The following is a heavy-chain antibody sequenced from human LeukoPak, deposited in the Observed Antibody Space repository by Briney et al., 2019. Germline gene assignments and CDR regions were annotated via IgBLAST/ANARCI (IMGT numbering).Heavy chain of an antibody. D-gene: IGHD5-12*01. CDR1: GGSISSYY. CDR2: IYYSGST. J-gene: IGHJ6*03. Sequence: SETLSLTRTVSGGSISSYYWSWIRQPPGKGLEWIGYIYYSGSTNYNPSLKSRVTISVDTSKNQFSLKLSSVTAADTAVYYCARLVATAYYYYYYMDVWGKGTTVTVSS. CDR3: ARLVATAYYYYYYMDV. V-gene: IGHV4-59*12.